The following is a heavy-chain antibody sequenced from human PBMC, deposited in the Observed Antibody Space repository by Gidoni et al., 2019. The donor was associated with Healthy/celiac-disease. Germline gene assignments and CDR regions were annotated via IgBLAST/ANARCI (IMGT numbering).Heavy chain of an antibody. CDR1: GFTFSSYG. CDR3: ARVSYDSSGYYCFDY. V-gene: IGHV3-33*01. CDR2: IWYDGSNK. D-gene: IGHD3-22*01. Sequence: QVQLVESGGGVVQPGRSLRLSCAASGFTFSSYGMHWVRQAPGKGLEWVAVIWYDGSNKYYADSVKGRFTISRDNSKNTLYLQMNSLRAEDTAVYYCARVSYDSSGYYCFDYWGQGTLVTVSS. J-gene: IGHJ4*02.